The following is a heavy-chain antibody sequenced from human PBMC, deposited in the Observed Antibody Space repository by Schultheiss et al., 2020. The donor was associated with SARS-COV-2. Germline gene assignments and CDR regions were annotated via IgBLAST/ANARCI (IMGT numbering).Heavy chain of an antibody. J-gene: IGHJ6*02. CDR1: GGSISSGGYY. CDR2: INHSGST. Sequence: SETLSLTCTVSGGSISSGGYYWSWIRQPPGKGLEWIGEINHSGSTNYNPSLKSRVTISVDTSKNQFSLKLSSVTAADTAVYYCARKGHFYYYYYGMDVWGQGTTVTVSS. V-gene: IGHV4-39*07. CDR3: ARKGHFYYYYYGMDV.